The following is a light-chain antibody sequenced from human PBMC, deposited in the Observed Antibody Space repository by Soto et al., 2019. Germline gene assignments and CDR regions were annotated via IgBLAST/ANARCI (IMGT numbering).Light chain of an antibody. CDR1: SSNIGNNY. J-gene: IGLJ2*01. Sequence: QSVLTQPPSVSAAPGQTVTISGSGSSSNIGNNYVSWYQQLPGTAPKLLIYENNKRPSGIPDRFSGSKSGTSATLGITGLQTGDEADYYCGTWDSSLSAVVFGGGTKLTVL. V-gene: IGLV1-51*02. CDR2: ENN. CDR3: GTWDSSLSAVV.